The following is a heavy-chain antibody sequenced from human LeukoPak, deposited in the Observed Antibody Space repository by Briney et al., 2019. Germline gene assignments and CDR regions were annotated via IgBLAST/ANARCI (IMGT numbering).Heavy chain of an antibody. CDR1: GFTFSSYG. Sequence: GGSLRLSCAASGFTFSSYGMHWVRQAPGKGLEWVAVISYDGSNKYYADSVKGRFTISRDNSKNTLYLQMNSLRAEDMAVYYCAKDALRYSSSWPRGDYFDYWGQGTLVTVSS. CDR3: AKDALRYSSSWPRGDYFDY. J-gene: IGHJ4*02. D-gene: IGHD6-13*01. V-gene: IGHV3-30*18. CDR2: ISYDGSNK.